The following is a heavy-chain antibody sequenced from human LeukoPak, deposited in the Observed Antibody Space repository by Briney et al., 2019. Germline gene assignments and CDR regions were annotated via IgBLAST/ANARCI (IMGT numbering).Heavy chain of an antibody. D-gene: IGHD3-10*01. CDR1: GGSIRGYY. V-gene: IGHV4-59*12. J-gene: IGHJ5*02. Sequence: SETLSLTCNVSGGSIRGYYWSWIRQPPGKGLEWIGYIYSSGSTNYNPSLKSRVTMSVDTSKNQFSLKLSSVTAADTAVYYCARVIYYGSGSYSEKPTENWFDPWGQGTLVTVSS. CDR2: IYSSGST. CDR3: ARVIYYGSGSYSEKPTENWFDP.